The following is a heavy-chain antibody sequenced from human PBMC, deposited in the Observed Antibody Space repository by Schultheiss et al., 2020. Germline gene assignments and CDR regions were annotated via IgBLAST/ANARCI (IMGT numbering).Heavy chain of an antibody. D-gene: IGHD5-24*01. V-gene: IGHV3-7*01. CDR2: IKQDGSEK. CDR1: GFTFSSYA. CDR3: ARELDG. J-gene: IGHJ6*02. Sequence: GGSLRLSCAASGFTFSSYAMHWVRQAPGKGLEWVANIKQDGSEKYYVDSVKGRFTISRDNSKNTLYLQMNSLRAEDTAVYYCARELDGWGQGTTVTVSS.